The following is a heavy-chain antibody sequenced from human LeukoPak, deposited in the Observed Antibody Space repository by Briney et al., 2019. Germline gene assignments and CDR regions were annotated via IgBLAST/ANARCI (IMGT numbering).Heavy chain of an antibody. J-gene: IGHJ4*02. V-gene: IGHV3-30-3*01. CDR3: ARDPNYYDSSGYYPCFDY. CDR1: GFTFSSYA. D-gene: IGHD3-22*01. Sequence: QTGGSLRLSCAASGFTFSSYAMHWVRQAPGKGLEWVAVISYDGSNKYYADSVKGRFTISRDNSKNTLYLQMNSLRAEDTAVYYCARDPNYYDSSGYYPCFDYWGQGTLVTVSS. CDR2: ISYDGSNK.